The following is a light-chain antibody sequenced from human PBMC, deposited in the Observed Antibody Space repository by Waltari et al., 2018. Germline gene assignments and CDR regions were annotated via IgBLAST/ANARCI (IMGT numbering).Light chain of an antibody. CDR1: SSNIGSTS. Sequence: QSVLTQPPSASGTPGQRVIISCSGRSSNIGSTSVYWYQQAPGTAPKLLIYKNNQRPSGVPDRFSGSKSGTSASLAISGLRSEDEADYYCAAWDDSLSGHVVFGGGTKLTAL. CDR2: KNN. V-gene: IGLV1-47*01. J-gene: IGLJ2*01. CDR3: AAWDDSLSGHVV.